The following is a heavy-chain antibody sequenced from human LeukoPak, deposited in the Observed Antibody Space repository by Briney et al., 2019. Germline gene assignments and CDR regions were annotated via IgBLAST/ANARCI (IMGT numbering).Heavy chain of an antibody. V-gene: IGHV5-51*01. D-gene: IGHD2-2*01. CDR3: ARKDIVVVPAATAHWLDQGQVDY. CDR2: IYPADSST. J-gene: IGHJ4*02. CDR1: GYSFTTYW. Sequence: GESLKISCKASGYSFTTYWIGWVRQAPGKGLEWMGIIYPADSSTEYSPSFQGQVTISVDKSVNTAYLQWSRLKASDTATYYCARKDIVVVPAATAHWLDQGQVDYWGQGTLVTVSS.